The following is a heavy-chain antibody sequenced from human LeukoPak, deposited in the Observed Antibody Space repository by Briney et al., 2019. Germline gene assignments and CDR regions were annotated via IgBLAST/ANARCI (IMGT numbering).Heavy chain of an antibody. D-gene: IGHD3-9*01. V-gene: IGHV1-69*13. CDR1: GGTFSSYA. CDR2: IIPIFGTA. Sequence: SVKVSCKASGGTFSSYAISWVRQAPGQGLEWMGGIIPIFGTANYAQKFQGRVTITADESTSTAYMELSSLRSEDTAVYYCARGSVLRYFNWFQSERDWFDPWGQGTLVTVSS. J-gene: IGHJ5*02. CDR3: ARGSVLRYFNWFQSERDWFDP.